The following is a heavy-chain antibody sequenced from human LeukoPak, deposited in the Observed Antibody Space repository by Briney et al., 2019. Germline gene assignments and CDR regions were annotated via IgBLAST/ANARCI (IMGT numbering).Heavy chain of an antibody. Sequence: PSQTLSLTCAVSGGSISSGGYSWSWVRQPPVKGLEWIGYISYNGSTYYNPSLKSRLTISVDTSKNQFSLKLSSVTAADTAVYYCARGGYYYDSRGYYPTFDYWGQGTLVTVSS. V-gene: IGHV4-30-4*07. J-gene: IGHJ4*02. CDR1: GGSISSGGYS. D-gene: IGHD3-22*01. CDR3: ARGGYYYDSRGYYPTFDY. CDR2: ISYNGST.